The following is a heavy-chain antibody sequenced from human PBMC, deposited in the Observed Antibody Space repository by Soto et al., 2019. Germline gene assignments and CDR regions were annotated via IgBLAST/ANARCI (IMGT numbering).Heavy chain of an antibody. CDR3: ARTESGTFDP. CDR1: GGSISSGGYS. Sequence: SETLSLTCAVSGGSISSGGYSWSWIRQPPGKGLEWIGYIYHSGSTCYNPSLKSRVTISVDRSKNQFSLKLSSVTAADTAVYYCARTESGTFDPWGQGTLVTVSS. J-gene: IGHJ5*02. D-gene: IGHD1-7*01. CDR2: IYHSGST. V-gene: IGHV4-30-2*01.